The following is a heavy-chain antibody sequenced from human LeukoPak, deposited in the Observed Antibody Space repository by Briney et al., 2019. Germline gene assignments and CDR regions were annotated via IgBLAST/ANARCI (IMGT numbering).Heavy chain of an antibody. CDR1: GGSFSGYY. CDR3: TREGYGYSFDP. V-gene: IGHV4-4*07. CDR2: IYSSGST. D-gene: IGHD3-16*01. Sequence: SETLSLTCAVYGGSFSGYYWSWIRQPAGKGLEWIGRIYSSGSTNYNPSLKSRVTMSVDTSKNQFSLKLTSVIAADTAVYYCTREGYGYSFDPWGQGTLVTVSS. J-gene: IGHJ5*02.